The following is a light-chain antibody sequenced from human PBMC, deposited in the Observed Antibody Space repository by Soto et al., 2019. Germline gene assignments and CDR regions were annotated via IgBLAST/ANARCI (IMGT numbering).Light chain of an antibody. J-gene: IGKJ2*01. CDR1: RSINSRY. CDR2: GAS. CDR3: HQYGYSPNT. Sequence: EIVLTQSPGTLSLSPGERATLSCRASRSINSRYLAWYQQKPGQAPRLLIYGASSRATGIPDRFSGSESGTDFNLTSSILDPEDFAVYHCHQYGYSPNTFGQGTTLEIK. V-gene: IGKV3-20*01.